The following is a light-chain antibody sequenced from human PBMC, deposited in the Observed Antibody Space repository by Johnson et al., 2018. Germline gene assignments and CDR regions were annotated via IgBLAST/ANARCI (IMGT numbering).Light chain of an antibody. CDR3: GNWDCSLSAGNV. V-gene: IGLV1-51*02. Sequence: QSVLTQPPSVSAAPGQKVTISCSGSSSNIGNNYVSWYQQLPGTAPKLLIYENNKRPSGIPDRFSGSKSGTSATLGITGLQTGDEADYYCGNWDCSLSAGNVFGTGTKVTVL. CDR1: SSNIGNNY. CDR2: ENN. J-gene: IGLJ1*01.